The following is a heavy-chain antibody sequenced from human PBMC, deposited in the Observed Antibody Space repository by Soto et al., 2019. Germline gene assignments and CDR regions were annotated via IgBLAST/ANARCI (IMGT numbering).Heavy chain of an antibody. Sequence: EVQLVESGGGLVQPGGYLRLFCAASGFTFSSYDMHWVRQATGKGLEWVSAIGTAGDTYYPGSVKGRFTISRENAKNSLYLQMNSLRAEDTAVYYCARGKDFWSGDNKFDYWGQGTLVTVSS. CDR2: IGTAGDT. CDR1: GFTFSSYD. D-gene: IGHD3-3*01. CDR3: ARGKDFWSGDNKFDY. V-gene: IGHV3-13*01. J-gene: IGHJ4*02.